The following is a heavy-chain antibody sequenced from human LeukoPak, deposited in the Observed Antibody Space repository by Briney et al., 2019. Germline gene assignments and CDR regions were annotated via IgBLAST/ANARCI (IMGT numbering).Heavy chain of an antibody. V-gene: IGHV3-21*01. CDR1: GFTFSSYS. D-gene: IGHD3-3*01. Sequence: GGSLSLSCAASGFTFSSYSMNWVRQAPGKGLEWVSSISSSSSYIYYADLVKGRFTISRDNAKNSLYLQMNSLRAEDTAVYYCARGSFVLEWLFDYWGREPWSPSPQ. J-gene: IGHJ4*02. CDR2: ISSSSSYI. CDR3: ARGSFVLEWLFDY.